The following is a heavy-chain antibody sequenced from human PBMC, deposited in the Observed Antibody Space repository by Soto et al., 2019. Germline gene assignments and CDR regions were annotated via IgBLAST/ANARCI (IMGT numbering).Heavy chain of an antibody. Sequence: SETLSLTCTVSGGSISSSSYYWGWIRQPPGKGLEWIGSIYYSGSTYYNPSLKSRVTISVDTSKNQFSLKLSSVTAADTAVYYCARGVQRYFDYWGQGTLVTVSS. CDR1: GGSISSSSYY. CDR2: IYYSGST. CDR3: ARGVQRYFDY. V-gene: IGHV4-39*01. J-gene: IGHJ4*02. D-gene: IGHD3-10*01.